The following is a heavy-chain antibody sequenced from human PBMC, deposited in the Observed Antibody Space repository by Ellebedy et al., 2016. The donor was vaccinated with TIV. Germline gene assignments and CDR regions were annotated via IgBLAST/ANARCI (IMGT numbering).Heavy chain of an antibody. D-gene: IGHD3-10*01. CDR3: TRGSTYGSGGRLLL. J-gene: IGHJ4*02. CDR1: GFNVSDHY. Sequence: GESLKISXAVSGFNVSDHYMNWVRQAPGKGLEWVSLIHLGVSRSYADSVKGRFTISRDSSKNSLYLQMNNVRVDDTAVYYCTRGSTYGSGGRLLLWGQGILITVSS. CDR2: IHLGVSR. V-gene: IGHV3-66*01.